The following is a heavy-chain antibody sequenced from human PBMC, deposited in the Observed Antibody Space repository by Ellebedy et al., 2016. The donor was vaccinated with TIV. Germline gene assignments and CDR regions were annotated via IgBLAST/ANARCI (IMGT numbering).Heavy chain of an antibody. V-gene: IGHV1-2*04. CDR3: ATVLPYSGSYSQAYYFDY. CDR1: GYTFTGYY. Sequence: ASVKVSXKASGYTFTGYYMHWVRQAPGQGLEWMGWINPNSGGTNYAQKFQGWVTMTRDTSISTAYMELSRLRSDDTAVYYCATVLPYSGSYSQAYYFDYWGQGTLVTVSS. CDR2: INPNSGGT. D-gene: IGHD1-26*01. J-gene: IGHJ4*02.